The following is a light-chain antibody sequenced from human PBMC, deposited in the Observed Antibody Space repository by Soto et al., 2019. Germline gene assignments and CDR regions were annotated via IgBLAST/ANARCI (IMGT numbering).Light chain of an antibody. CDR3: ATWDDSLGCQV. J-gene: IGLJ2*01. CDR2: RDN. Sequence: QSVLTQTPSVSGTPGQRVNISCSGSSSNIGRNYVYWYHQFPGTAPKLLIYRDNERPSGVPDRFSGSKSGTSASLAISGLRSGDEADYHCATWDDSLGCQVFGGGTKLTVL. V-gene: IGLV1-47*01. CDR1: SSNIGRNY.